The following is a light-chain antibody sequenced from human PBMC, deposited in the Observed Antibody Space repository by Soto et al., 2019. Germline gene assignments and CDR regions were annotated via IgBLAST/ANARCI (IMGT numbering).Light chain of an antibody. CDR1: SGDIGGYDY. CDR2: EVS. CDR3: TSYTANSTWV. V-gene: IGLV2-14*01. J-gene: IGLJ3*02. Sequence: QSALTQPASVSGSPGQSSTFSCTGTSGDIGGYDYVSWYQQHPGKAPKLMIFEVSNRPSGVSNRFSASKSGNAASLTISGLQAEDEADYYCTSYTANSTWVFGGGTKVTVL.